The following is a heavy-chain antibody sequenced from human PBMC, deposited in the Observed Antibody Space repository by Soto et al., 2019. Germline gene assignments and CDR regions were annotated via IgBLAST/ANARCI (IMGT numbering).Heavy chain of an antibody. CDR2: IYYSGST. J-gene: IGHJ6*02. V-gene: IGHV4-61*01. Sequence: PSETLSLTCTVSGGSVSSGSYYWSWNRQPPGKGLEWIGYIYYSGSTNYNPSLKSRVTISVDTSKNQFSLKLSSVTAADTAVYYCARYRWNDGQKHYYYYYGMDVWGQGTTVTVSS. CDR3: ARYRWNDGQKHYYYYYGMDV. CDR1: GGSVSSGSYY. D-gene: IGHD1-1*01.